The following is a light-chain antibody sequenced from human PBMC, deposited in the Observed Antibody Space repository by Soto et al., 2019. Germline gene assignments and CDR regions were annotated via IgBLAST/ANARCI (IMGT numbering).Light chain of an antibody. V-gene: IGKV1-39*01. J-gene: IGKJ5*01. CDR3: QQSYSAPIT. Sequence: DIQMTQSPSSLSASIGDRVIITCRASQSISNYLNWYQQKPGKAPKLLIFAASSLQSGVPSRFSGSGSGTNFTLTISSLQPEDFAAYYCQQSYSAPITFGQGTRLGL. CDR1: QSISNY. CDR2: AAS.